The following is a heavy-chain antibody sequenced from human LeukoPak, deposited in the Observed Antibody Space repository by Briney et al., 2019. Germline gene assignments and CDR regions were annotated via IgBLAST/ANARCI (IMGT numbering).Heavy chain of an antibody. D-gene: IGHD6-6*01. CDR1: GDSVSSNSAA. CDR2: TYYRSKWYN. CDR3: ARDEGYSSSSPPWFDP. J-gene: IGHJ5*02. V-gene: IGHV6-1*01. Sequence: SQTLSLTCAISGDSVSSNSAAWNWIRQSPSRGLEWLGRTYYRSKWYNDYAVSVKSRITINPDTSKNQFSLQLNSVTPEDTAVYYCARDEGYSSSSPPWFDPWGQGTLVTVSS.